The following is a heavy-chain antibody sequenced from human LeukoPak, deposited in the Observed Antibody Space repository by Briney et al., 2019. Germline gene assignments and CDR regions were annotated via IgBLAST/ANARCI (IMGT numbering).Heavy chain of an antibody. V-gene: IGHV3-23*01. J-gene: IGHJ6*02. CDR1: GFTFSSYA. D-gene: IGHD1-26*01. CDR3: AKGGKWELRDIWHPGYYGMDV. CDR2: ISGSGGST. Sequence: PGGSLRLSCAASGFTFSSYAMSWVRQAPGKGLEWVSAISGSGGSTYYADSVKGRFTISRDNSKNTLYLQMNSLRAEDTAVYYCAKGGKWELRDIWHPGYYGMDVWGQGTTVTVSS.